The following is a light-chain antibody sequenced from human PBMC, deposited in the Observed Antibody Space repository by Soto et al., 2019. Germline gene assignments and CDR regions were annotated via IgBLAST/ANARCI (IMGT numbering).Light chain of an antibody. CDR1: SSESGAYDY. Sequence: SFLTHASCVSVSRGHSISISCTGTSSESGAYDYVSWFQQHPGKAPKLMISQVNNRPSGVSNSFSGSQSGNTAYLTISAIKAEDEDEYFSFYSKTTSNHVFGTGT. CDR3: FYSKTTSNHV. CDR2: QVN. V-gene: IGLV2-14*01. J-gene: IGLJ1*01.